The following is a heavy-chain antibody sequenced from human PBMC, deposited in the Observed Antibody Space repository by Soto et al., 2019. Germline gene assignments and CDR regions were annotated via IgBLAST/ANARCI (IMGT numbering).Heavy chain of an antibody. CDR3: ASGGGSCYSCPDY. J-gene: IGHJ4*02. CDR2: INHSGST. CDR1: VGSLSGYS. Sequence: SETLSLTCAVFVGSLSGYSWGWIRHPPGKGLEWIGEINHSGSTNYNPSLKSRVTISVDTSKNQFSLKLSSVTAADTAVYYCASGGGSCYSCPDYWGQGTLVTVSS. V-gene: IGHV4-34*01. D-gene: IGHD2-15*01.